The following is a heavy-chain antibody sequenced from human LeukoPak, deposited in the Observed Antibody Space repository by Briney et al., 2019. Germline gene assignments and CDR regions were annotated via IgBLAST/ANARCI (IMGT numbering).Heavy chain of an antibody. V-gene: IGHV3-30*02. CDR3: AKTLSSYGDSDY. CDR1: GFTFSSYG. J-gene: IGHJ4*02. CDR2: IRYDGSNK. Sequence: GGSLRLSCAASGFTFSSYGVHWVRQAPGKGLEWVAFIRYDGSNKYYADSVKGRFTISRDNSKNTLYLQMNSLRAEDTAVYYCAKTLSSYGDSDYWGQGTLVTVSS. D-gene: IGHD4-17*01.